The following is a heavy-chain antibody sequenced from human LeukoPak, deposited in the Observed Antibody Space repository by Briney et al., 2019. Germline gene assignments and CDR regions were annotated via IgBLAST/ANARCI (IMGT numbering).Heavy chain of an antibody. CDR3: ARHVRIRDVVVVAATRGAFDI. J-gene: IGHJ3*02. Sequence: GGSLRLSCAASGFTFSSYSMNWVRQAPGKGLEWVSSISSSSSYIYYADSVKGRFTISRDNAKNSLYLQMNSLRAEDTAVYYCARHVRIRDVVVVAATRGAFDIWGQGTMVTVSS. CDR2: ISSSSSYI. V-gene: IGHV3-21*01. D-gene: IGHD2-15*01. CDR1: GFTFSSYS.